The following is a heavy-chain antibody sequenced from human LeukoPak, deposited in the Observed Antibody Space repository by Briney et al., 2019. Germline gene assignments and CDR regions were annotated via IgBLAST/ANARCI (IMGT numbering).Heavy chain of an antibody. Sequence: ASLNVSCKASGDTFTDYYSHWVRQAPGQGREWVGCIITGRGVTNYPQKFQGRVTMSRDTSISTAYMELTRLTADDTAVYYCARRLGHCSGGSCVPWGQGTLVTVSS. J-gene: IGHJ5*02. CDR3: ARRLGHCSGGSCVP. D-gene: IGHD2-15*01. CDR1: GDTFTDYY. V-gene: IGHV1-2*02. CDR2: IITGRGVT.